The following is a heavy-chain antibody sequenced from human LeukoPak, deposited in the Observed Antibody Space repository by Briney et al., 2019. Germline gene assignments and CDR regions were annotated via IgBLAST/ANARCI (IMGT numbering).Heavy chain of an antibody. CDR2: ISAYNGNT. D-gene: IGHD3-9*01. CDR3: ARDQGLYYDILTGYSSDAFDI. J-gene: IGHJ3*02. CDR1: GYTFTSYG. Sequence: ASVKVSCKASGYTFTSYGISWVRQAPGQGLEWMGRISAYNGNTNYAQKLQGRVTMTTDTSTSTAYMELRSLRSDDTAVYYCARDQGLYYDILTGYSSDAFDIWGQGTMVTVSS. V-gene: IGHV1-18*01.